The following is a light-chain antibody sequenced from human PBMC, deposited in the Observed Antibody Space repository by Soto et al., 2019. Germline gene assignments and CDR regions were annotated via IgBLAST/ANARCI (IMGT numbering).Light chain of an antibody. J-gene: IGKJ2*01. V-gene: IGKV3-11*01. Sequence: EVVLTQSPATLSLSPGERATLSCRASQNIDNNLAWYQQKPGQPPRVLMYESSNRAAGVPPRFSGSGSGTDFTLTISSLEPEDFAVYYCQQHGNWPPYPFGPWTELEIK. CDR1: QNIDNN. CDR3: QQHGNWPPYP. CDR2: ESS.